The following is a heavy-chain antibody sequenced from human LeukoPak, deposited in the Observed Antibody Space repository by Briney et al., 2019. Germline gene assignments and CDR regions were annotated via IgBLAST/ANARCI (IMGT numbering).Heavy chain of an antibody. Sequence: SETLSLTCTVSGGSISSYYWSWIRQPAGKGLEWIGRIYASGSTNYNPSLKSRVTMSVDTSKNQFSLKLSSVTAADTAVYYCARDRLPGLANDYWGQGTLVTVSS. CDR2: IYASGST. V-gene: IGHV4-4*07. CDR3: ARDRLPGLANDY. D-gene: IGHD6-19*01. CDR1: GGSISSYY. J-gene: IGHJ4*02.